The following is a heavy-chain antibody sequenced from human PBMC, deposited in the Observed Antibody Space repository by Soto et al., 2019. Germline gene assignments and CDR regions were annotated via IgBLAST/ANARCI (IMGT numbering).Heavy chain of an antibody. Sequence: TSETLSLTCTVPGDSISSYFWSWFRQPPGNGLEWIGYVYSTEITNYNPSLKSRVAMSIDTSKNQFSLKVRSVTAADTAVYYCARGSEAWFDPWGQGTLVTVSS. J-gene: IGHJ5*02. CDR3: ARGSEAWFDP. V-gene: IGHV4-59*01. CDR2: VYSTEIT. CDR1: GDSISSYF.